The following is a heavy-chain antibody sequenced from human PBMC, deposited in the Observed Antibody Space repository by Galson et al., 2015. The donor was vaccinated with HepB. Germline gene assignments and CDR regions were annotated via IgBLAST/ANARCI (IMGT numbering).Heavy chain of an antibody. CDR3: ARSRGSGSYYNLGWFDP. Sequence: SVKVSCKASGYTFTSYDINWVRQATGQGLEWMGWMNPNSGNTGYAQKFQGRVTMTTDTSTSTAYMELRSLRSDDTAVYYCARSRGSGSYYNLGWFDPWGQGTLVTVSS. CDR1: GYTFTSYD. J-gene: IGHJ5*02. CDR2: MNPNSGNT. V-gene: IGHV1-8*01. D-gene: IGHD3-10*01.